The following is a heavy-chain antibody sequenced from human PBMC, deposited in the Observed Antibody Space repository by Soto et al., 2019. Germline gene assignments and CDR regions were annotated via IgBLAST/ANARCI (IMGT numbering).Heavy chain of an antibody. V-gene: IGHV3-30-3*01. CDR1: GFTFISYA. J-gene: IGHJ3*02. Sequence: QVQLVESGGGVVQNGRSLRLSCAASGFTFISYAMHWARQAPGKGREGWAVISYDGSNKYYADSVKGRFTISRDNSKNTLYLQMNSLRAEDTAVYYCARSHSSGYYADAFDIWGQGTMVTVSS. D-gene: IGHD3-22*01. CDR3: ARSHSSGYYADAFDI. CDR2: ISYDGSNK.